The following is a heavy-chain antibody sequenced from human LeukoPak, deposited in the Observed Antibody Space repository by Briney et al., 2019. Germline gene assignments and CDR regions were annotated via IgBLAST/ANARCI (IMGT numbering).Heavy chain of an antibody. D-gene: IGHD3-3*01. Sequence: GSLRLSCAASGFTFSSYSMNWIRQPPGKGLEWIGSIYYSGSTYYNPSLKSRVTISVDTSKNQFSLKLSSVTAADTAVYYCARHLKASQGVVTSPFDYWGQGTLVTVSS. V-gene: IGHV4-39*01. CDR2: IYYSGST. J-gene: IGHJ4*02. CDR1: GFTFSSYS. CDR3: ARHLKASQGVVTSPFDY.